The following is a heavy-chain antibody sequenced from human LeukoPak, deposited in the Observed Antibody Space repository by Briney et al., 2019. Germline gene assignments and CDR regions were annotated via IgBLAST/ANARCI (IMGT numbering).Heavy chain of an antibody. CDR1: GYSFTSYW. CDR3: ARYAVAVAGTSDYFDY. J-gene: IGHJ4*02. D-gene: IGHD6-19*01. V-gene: IGHV5-51*01. Sequence: GESLKISCKGSGYSFTSYWIGWVRQMPGKGLEWMGIIYPGDSDTRYSPSFQGQVTISADKSISTAYLQWSSLKASDTAMYYCARYAVAVAGTSDYFDYWGQGTLVTVSS. CDR2: IYPGDSDT.